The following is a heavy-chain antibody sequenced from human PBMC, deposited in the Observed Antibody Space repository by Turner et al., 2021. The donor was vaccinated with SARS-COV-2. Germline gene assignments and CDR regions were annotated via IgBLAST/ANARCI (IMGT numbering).Heavy chain of an antibody. Sequence: EVQLVESGGGLVQPGGSLRLSCAASGFTFSNYWMSWVRQAPGKGLEWVANIKEDGSEKYYVDSVKGRFTISRDNAKNSLYLQMNSLRAEDTAVYYCARSSVDSGYEDDYYYYYGMEVWGQGTTVTVSS. CDR2: IKEDGSEK. J-gene: IGHJ6*02. CDR3: ARSSVDSGYEDDYYYYYGMEV. V-gene: IGHV3-7*03. CDR1: GFTFSNYW. D-gene: IGHD5-12*01.